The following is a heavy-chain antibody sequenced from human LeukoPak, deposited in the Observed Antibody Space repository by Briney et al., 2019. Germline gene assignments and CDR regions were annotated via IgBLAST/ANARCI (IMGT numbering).Heavy chain of an antibody. J-gene: IGHJ3*02. CDR3: ARDPRIVAGLGFDI. V-gene: IGHV1-18*04. CDR1: GYTFTTYG. Sequence: ALVKVSCKASGYTFTTYGISWVRQAPGQGLEWMGWISVYNGNTDYAQNLQGRVTMTTDTSTSTAYMELWSLRSDDTAVYYCARDPRIVAGLGFDIWGQGTMVTVSS. CDR2: ISVYNGNT. D-gene: IGHD6-13*01.